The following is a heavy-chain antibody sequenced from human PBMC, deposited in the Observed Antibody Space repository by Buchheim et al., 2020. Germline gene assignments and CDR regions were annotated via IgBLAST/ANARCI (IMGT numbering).Heavy chain of an antibody. D-gene: IGHD5-24*01. CDR2: ISYDGSNK. Sequence: QVQLVESGGGVVQPGRSLRLSCAASGFTFSSYGMHWVRQAPGKGLEWVAVISYDGSNKYYADSVKGRFTISRDNSKNMLHLKMNSLRAENTAVYYCAKEMATITLDYWGQGTL. CDR3: AKEMATITLDY. V-gene: IGHV3-30*18. J-gene: IGHJ4*02. CDR1: GFTFSSYG.